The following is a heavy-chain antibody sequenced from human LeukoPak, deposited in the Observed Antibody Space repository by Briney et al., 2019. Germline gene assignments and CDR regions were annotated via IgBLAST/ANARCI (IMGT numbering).Heavy chain of an antibody. Sequence: SETLSLTCTVSGGSISSYYWSWIRQPPGKGLEWIGYIYYSGSTNYNPSLKSRVTISVDTSKNQFSLKLSSVTAADTAVYYCATITGRDGYNADYWGQGTLVTVSS. J-gene: IGHJ4*02. D-gene: IGHD5-24*01. CDR1: GGSISSYY. CDR2: IYYSGST. V-gene: IGHV4-59*01. CDR3: ATITGRDGYNADY.